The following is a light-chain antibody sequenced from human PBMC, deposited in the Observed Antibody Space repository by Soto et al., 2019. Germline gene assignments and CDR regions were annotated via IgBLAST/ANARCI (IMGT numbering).Light chain of an antibody. CDR1: SSDVGSYNF. V-gene: IGLV2-23*02. CDR2: GVS. Sequence: QSALTQPASVSGSPGQSIIISCTGTSSDVGSYNFVSWYQQHPGKAPKLMIYGVSKRPSGVSNRFSGSKSGNTASLTISGLQPEDEADYYCCSYAGNSGVFGGGTQLTVL. J-gene: IGLJ3*02. CDR3: CSYAGNSGV.